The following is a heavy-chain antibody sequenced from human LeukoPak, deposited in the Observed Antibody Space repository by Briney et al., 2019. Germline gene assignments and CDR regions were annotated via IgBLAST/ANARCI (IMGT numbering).Heavy chain of an antibody. CDR1: GFTVSSNY. V-gene: IGHV3-53*01. J-gene: IGHJ3*02. D-gene: IGHD7-27*01. CDR3: ARDLTGRLDAFDI. CDR2: IYSGGST. Sequence: PGGSLRLSCAASGFTVSSNYMSWVRQAPGKGLEWVSVIYSGGSTYYADSVKGRFTISRDNSKNTLYLQMNSLRAEDTAVYYCARDLTGRLDAFDIWGQGTMVTVSS.